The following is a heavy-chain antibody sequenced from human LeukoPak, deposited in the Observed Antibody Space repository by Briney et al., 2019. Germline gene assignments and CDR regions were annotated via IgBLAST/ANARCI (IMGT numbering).Heavy chain of an antibody. CDR1: GFIFSSYE. CDR2: ISSSGRTM. V-gene: IGHV3-48*03. Sequence: PGGSLRLSCAASGFIFSSYEMSWVRQAPGKGLEWVSYISSSGRTMYYADSVRGRFTISRDNAKNFLYLQMNSLRAEDTAVYYCARTYYDILTGYNPYFDYWGQGILVTVSS. D-gene: IGHD3-9*01. CDR3: ARTYYDILTGYNPYFDY. J-gene: IGHJ4*02.